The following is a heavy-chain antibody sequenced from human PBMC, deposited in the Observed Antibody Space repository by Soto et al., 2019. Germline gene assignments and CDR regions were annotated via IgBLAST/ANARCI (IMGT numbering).Heavy chain of an antibody. V-gene: IGHV4-34*01. CDR3: ARGHLAGLLVVVAATGEFDY. J-gene: IGHJ4*02. Sequence: QVQLQQWGAGLLKPSETLSLTCAVYGGSFSGYYWSWIRQPPGKGLEWIGEINHSGSTNYNPSLKSRVTISVDTSKNQFSLKLSSVTAADTAVYYCARGHLAGLLVVVAATGEFDYWGQGTLVTVSS. CDR2: INHSGST. D-gene: IGHD2-15*01. CDR1: GGSFSGYY.